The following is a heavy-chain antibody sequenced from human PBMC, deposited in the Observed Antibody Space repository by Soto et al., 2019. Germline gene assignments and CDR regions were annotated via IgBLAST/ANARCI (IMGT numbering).Heavy chain of an antibody. CDR1: GFTFSSYG. J-gene: IGHJ1*01. CDR2: ISYDGSNK. Sequence: PGGSLRLSCAASGFTFSSYGMHWVRQAPGKGLEWVAVISYDGSNKYYADSVKGRFTISRDNSKNTLYLQMNSLRAEDTAIYYCAKRRLNTITSLSDWWGQGVQVTVSS. V-gene: IGHV3-30*18. D-gene: IGHD3-16*02. CDR3: AKRRLNTITSLSDW.